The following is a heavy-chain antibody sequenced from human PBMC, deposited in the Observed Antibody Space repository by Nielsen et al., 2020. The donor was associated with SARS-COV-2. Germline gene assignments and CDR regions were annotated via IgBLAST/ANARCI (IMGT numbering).Heavy chain of an antibody. Sequence: GESLKISCAASGFTFDKYGLTWVRQAPGKGLEWVSGISGSGAGKFYADSVKGRFTISRDNSKNMVYLQMSSLRADDTAKYYCAGNKGFGGTSGSRYAMDVWGPGTTVIVSS. CDR1: GFTFDKYG. CDR3: AGNKGFGGTSGSRYAMDV. J-gene: IGHJ6*02. D-gene: IGHD1-26*01. CDR2: ISGSGAGK. V-gene: IGHV3-23*01.